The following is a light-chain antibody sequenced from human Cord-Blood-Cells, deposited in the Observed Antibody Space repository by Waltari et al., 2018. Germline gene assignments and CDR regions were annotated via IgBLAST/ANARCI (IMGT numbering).Light chain of an antibody. CDR1: QSFSSY. CDR2: DAS. CDR3: QQRSNWT. V-gene: IGKV3-11*01. J-gene: IGKJ1*01. Sequence: EIVLTQSPATLSLSPGERATLSCRASQSFSSYLAWYQQKPGQAPRLLIYDASNRATGIPARFSGSGSGTDFTLTISSLEPEDFAVYYCQQRSNWTFGQGTKVEIK.